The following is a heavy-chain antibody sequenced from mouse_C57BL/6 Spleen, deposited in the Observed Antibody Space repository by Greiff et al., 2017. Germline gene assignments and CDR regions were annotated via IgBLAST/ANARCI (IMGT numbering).Heavy chain of an antibody. CDR3: VRRGWDGYFDV. CDR1: GFSFNTYA. Sequence: EVMLVESGGGLVQPKGSLKLSCAASGFSFNTYAMNWVRQAPGKGLEWVARIRSKSNNYATYYADSVKDRFTISRDDSESMLYLQMNNLKTEDTAMYYCVRRGWDGYFDVCGTGTTATVSS. CDR2: IRSKSNNYAT. D-gene: IGHD4-1*01. J-gene: IGHJ1*03. V-gene: IGHV10-1*01.